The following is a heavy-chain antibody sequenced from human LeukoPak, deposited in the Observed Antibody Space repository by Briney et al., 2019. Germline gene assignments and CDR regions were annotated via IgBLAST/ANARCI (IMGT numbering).Heavy chain of an antibody. Sequence: GGSLRLSCAASGLTFNSYWMSWVRQALGKGLGWVANIKKDGSEKYYVDSVKGRFTISRDNAKNSLYLQMNSLRADDTAVYYCARQETSSYNGAFDIWGQGTMVTVSS. CDR3: ARQETSSYNGAFDI. J-gene: IGHJ3*02. V-gene: IGHV3-7*01. D-gene: IGHD1-26*01. CDR1: GLTFNSYW. CDR2: IKKDGSEK.